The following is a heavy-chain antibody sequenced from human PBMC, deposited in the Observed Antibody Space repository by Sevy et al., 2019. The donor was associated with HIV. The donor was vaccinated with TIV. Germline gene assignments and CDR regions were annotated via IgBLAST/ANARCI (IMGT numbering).Heavy chain of an antibody. J-gene: IGHJ4*02. D-gene: IGHD3-10*01. CDR1: GFTVSRYA. CDR2: ISGSDT. V-gene: IGHV3-23*01. Sequence: GGSLRLSCAASGFTVSRYAMNWVRQAPGKGLEWVSTISGSDTYYADSVKGRFTISRDNSRYTLYLQMNSLRAEDTAVYYCAKRWELDYWGQGTLVTVSS. CDR3: AKRWELDY.